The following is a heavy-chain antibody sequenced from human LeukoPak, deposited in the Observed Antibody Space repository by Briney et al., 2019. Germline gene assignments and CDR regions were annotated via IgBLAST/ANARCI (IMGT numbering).Heavy chain of an antibody. Sequence: SETLSLTCAVYGGSFSGYFWSWIRQPPGKGLEWIGNIFYSGSTYYGPSLKSRLTISLDTSRNQFSLKLNSVAAADTAVYYCAKSNGYGLIDIWGQGTMVTVSS. J-gene: IGHJ3*02. CDR1: GGSFSGYF. CDR2: IFYSGST. D-gene: IGHD3-10*01. CDR3: AKSNGYGLIDI. V-gene: IGHV4-34*12.